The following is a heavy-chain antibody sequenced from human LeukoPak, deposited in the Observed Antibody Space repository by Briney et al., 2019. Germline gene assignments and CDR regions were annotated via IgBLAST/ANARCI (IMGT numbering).Heavy chain of an antibody. J-gene: IGHJ6*02. Sequence: GASVKVSCKASGYTFTSYGISWVRQAPGQGLEWMGWISAYNGNTNYAQKLQGRVTMTTDTSTSTAYMELRSLRSDDTAVYYCARASSSPEDYYYGMDVWGQGTTVTVSS. CDR3: ARASSSPEDYYYGMDV. D-gene: IGHD6-6*01. CDR1: GYTFTSYG. V-gene: IGHV1-18*01. CDR2: ISAYNGNT.